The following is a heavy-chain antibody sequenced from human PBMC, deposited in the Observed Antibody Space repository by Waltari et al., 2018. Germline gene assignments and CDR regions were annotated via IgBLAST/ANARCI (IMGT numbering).Heavy chain of an antibody. J-gene: IGHJ5*02. Sequence: EVQLVESGGGVVRPGGSLRLSCAASGFTFDDYGMSWVRQAPGKGLEWVSGINWNGGSTGYEYTERCIVTIARDNAKNSLYLQMNSLRAEDTALYYCARASSSWYKGWFDPWGQGTLVTVSS. D-gene: IGHD6-13*01. CDR2: INWNGGST. CDR3: ARASSSWYKGWFDP. CDR1: GFTFDDYG. V-gene: IGHV3-20*04.